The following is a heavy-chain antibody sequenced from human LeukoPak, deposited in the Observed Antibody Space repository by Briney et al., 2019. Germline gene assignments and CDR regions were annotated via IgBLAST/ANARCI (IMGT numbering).Heavy chain of an antibody. J-gene: IGHJ4*02. CDR2: INPNSGGT. V-gene: IGHV1-2*02. Sequence: ASVKVSFKASGYTFTGYYMHWVRQAPGQGREWMGWINPNSGGTNYAQKFQGRVIMTRETSISTAYMELSRLRSDDTAVYYCARVQGYCSSTSCYPDTNFDYWGQGTLVTVSS. D-gene: IGHD2-2*01. CDR3: ARVQGYCSSTSCYPDTNFDY. CDR1: GYTFTGYY.